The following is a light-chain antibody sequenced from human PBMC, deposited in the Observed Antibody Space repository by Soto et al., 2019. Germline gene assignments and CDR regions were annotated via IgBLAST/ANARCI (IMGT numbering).Light chain of an antibody. J-gene: IGKJ1*01. CDR3: QHDNDYSWT. V-gene: IGKV1-5*03. CDR1: QSISLW. CDR2: KTS. Sequence: DIHMTQSPSTLSASVGDRVTITCRASQSISLWLAWYQQKPGRAPNLLIYKTSSLETGVPSRFSGSGSGTEFALTISSLQPDDFATYYCQHDNDYSWTFGQGTKVEVK.